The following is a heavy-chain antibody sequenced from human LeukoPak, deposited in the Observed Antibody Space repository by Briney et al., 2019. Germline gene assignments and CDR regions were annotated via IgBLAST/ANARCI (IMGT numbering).Heavy chain of an antibody. CDR1: GFTFSSYA. Sequence: GSLRLSCAASGFTFSSYAMHWVRQAPGKGLVYVSAISSNGGSTYYANSVKGRFTISRDNSKNTLYLQMGSLRAEGMAVYYCARGPTPYYDSSGYYSFPTLIDYWGQGTLVTVSS. CDR3: ARGPTPYYDSSGYYSFPTLIDY. D-gene: IGHD3-22*01. CDR2: ISSNGGST. V-gene: IGHV3-64*01. J-gene: IGHJ4*02.